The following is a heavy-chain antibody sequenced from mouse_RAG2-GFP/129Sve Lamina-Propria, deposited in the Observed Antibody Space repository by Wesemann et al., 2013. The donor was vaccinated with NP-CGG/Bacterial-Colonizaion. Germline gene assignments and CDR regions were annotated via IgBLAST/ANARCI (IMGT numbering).Heavy chain of an antibody. CDR3: ARLPIYYYGSSYFDY. J-gene: IGHJ2*01. V-gene: IGHV1-20*01. CDR1: GYSFTGYF. D-gene: IGHD1-1*01. Sequence: VQLQQSGPELVKPGASVKISCKASGYSFTGYFMNWVMQSHGKSLEWIGRINPYNGDTFYNQKFKGKATLTVDKSSSTAHMELRSLTSEDSAVYYCARLPIYYYGSSYFDYWGQGTTLTVSS. CDR2: INPYNGDT.